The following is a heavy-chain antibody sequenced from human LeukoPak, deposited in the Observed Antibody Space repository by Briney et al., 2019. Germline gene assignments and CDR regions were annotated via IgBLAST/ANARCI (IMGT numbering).Heavy chain of an antibody. CDR3: ARDLMERAVAYTNSDY. Sequence: ASVKVSCKASGYTFTSYAMHWVRQAPGQRLEWMGWINAGNGNTKYSQKFQGRVTITRDTSVSTAYMELSSLRSEDTAVYYCARDLMERAVAYTNSDYWGQGTLVTVSS. CDR2: INAGNGNT. CDR1: GYTFTSYA. D-gene: IGHD6-19*01. J-gene: IGHJ4*02. V-gene: IGHV1-3*01.